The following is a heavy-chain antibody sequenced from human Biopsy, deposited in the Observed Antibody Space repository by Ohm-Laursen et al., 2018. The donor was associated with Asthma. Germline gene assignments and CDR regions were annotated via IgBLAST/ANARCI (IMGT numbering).Heavy chain of an antibody. D-gene: IGHD6-13*01. CDR2: IYYSGTT. J-gene: IGHJ6*02. V-gene: IGHV4-39*01. CDR1: SGSGGYMRSGNYY. Sequence: SDTLSLTCSLSSGSGGYMRSGNYYWGWIRQPPGKGLEWIGSIYYSGTTYYNPSLESRVTVSADTSKNQFSLKLTSVTAADTAVYYCVRGSSSWHHGPFHYNYGLDVWGQGTTATVSS. CDR3: VRGSSSWHHGPFHYNYGLDV.